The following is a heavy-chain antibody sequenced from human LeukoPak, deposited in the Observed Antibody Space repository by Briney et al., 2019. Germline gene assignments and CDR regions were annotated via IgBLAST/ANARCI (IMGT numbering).Heavy chain of an antibody. D-gene: IGHD2-8*01. CDR1: GFTFSSYG. J-gene: IGHJ2*01. CDR3: AKDGYALWADGLMNPHWYFDL. CDR2: ISYDGSNK. V-gene: IGHV3-30*18. Sequence: GRSLRLSCAASGFTFSSYGMHWVRQAPGKGLEWVAVISYDGSNKYYADSVKGRFTISRDNSKNTLYLQMNSLRAEDTAVYYCAKDGYALWADGLMNPHWYFDLWGRGTLVTVSS.